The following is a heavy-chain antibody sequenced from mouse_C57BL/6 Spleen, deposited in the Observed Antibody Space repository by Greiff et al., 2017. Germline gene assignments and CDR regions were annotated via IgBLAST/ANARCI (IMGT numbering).Heavy chain of an antibody. Sequence: VQMQQPGTELVKPGASVKLSCKASGYTFTSYWMHWVKQRPGQGLEWIGNINPSNGGTNYNEKFKSKATLTVDKSSSTAYMQLSSLTSEDSAVYYCARGTTVVARGFAYWGQGTLVTVSA. CDR1: GYTFTSYW. J-gene: IGHJ3*01. CDR2: INPSNGGT. CDR3: ARGTTVVARGFAY. V-gene: IGHV1-53*01. D-gene: IGHD1-1*01.